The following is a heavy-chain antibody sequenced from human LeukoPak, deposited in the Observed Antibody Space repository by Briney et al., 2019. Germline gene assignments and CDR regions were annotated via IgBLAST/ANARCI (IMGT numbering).Heavy chain of an antibody. CDR3: ARVGITMVRNLGVDP. D-gene: IGHD3-10*01. CDR2: IHHSGST. V-gene: IGHV4-4*02. Sequence: SGTLSLTCAVSGGSMSTNTWWSWVRQSPGKGLEWIGEIHHSGSTNYNPSLKSLVTVSLDKSKNQFSLNLISVTAADTAVYYCARVGITMVRNLGVDPWGQGTLITVPS. CDR1: GGSMSTNTW. J-gene: IGHJ5*02.